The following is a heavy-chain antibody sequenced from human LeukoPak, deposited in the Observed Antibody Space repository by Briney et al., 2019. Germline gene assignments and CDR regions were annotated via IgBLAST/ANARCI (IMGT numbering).Heavy chain of an antibody. CDR3: ANDGRSGWAHPYYFDW. Sequence: GGSLRLSCAASGFTFSSYAMSWVRQAPGKGLEWVSAISGSGGSTYYADSVKGRFTISRDNSKNTLYLQMNSLRAEDTAVYCRANDGRSGWAHPYYFDWGGGGTLVSVS. D-gene: IGHD1-26*01. CDR2: ISGSGGST. CDR1: GFTFSSYA. J-gene: IGHJ4*02. V-gene: IGHV3-23*01.